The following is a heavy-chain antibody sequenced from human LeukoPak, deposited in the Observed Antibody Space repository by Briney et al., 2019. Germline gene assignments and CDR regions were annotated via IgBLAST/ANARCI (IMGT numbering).Heavy chain of an antibody. D-gene: IGHD4-17*01. V-gene: IGHV3-7*01. J-gene: IGHJ4*02. CDR1: GFTFRSYW. Sequence: PGGSLRLSCAASGFTFRSYWMSWVRQAPGKGLEWVANIKQDGSEKYYVDSVKGRFTISRDNAKNSLYLQMNSLRAEDTAVYYCASDGDYGEGNYWGQGTPVTVSS. CDR3: ASDGDYGEGNY. CDR2: IKQDGSEK.